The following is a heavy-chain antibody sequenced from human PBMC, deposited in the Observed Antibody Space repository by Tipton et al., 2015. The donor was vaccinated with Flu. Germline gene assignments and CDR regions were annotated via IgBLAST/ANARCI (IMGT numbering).Heavy chain of an antibody. CDR2: ISSSSSYI. J-gene: IGHJ4*02. D-gene: IGHD3-22*01. CDR1: GFTFSSYS. CDR3: ARDRDYYYDSKDY. Sequence: SLRLSCAASGFTFSSYSMNWVRQAPGKGLEWVSSISSSSSYIYYADSVKGRFTISRDNAKNSLYLQMNSLRAEGTAVYYCARDRDYYYDSKDYWGQGTLVTVSS. V-gene: IGHV3-21*01.